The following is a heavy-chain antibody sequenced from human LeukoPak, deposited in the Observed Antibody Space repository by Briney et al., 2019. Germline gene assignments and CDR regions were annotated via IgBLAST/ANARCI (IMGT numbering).Heavy chain of an antibody. Sequence: GGSLRLSCAASGFTFSNYALSWVRQAPGKGLEWVSDISGSGGSTYYADSVKGRFTISRDNSKNTMYLQMNSLRAEDTAVYYCAKRIQSAMAMGYWGQGTLVSVSS. CDR3: AKRIQSAMAMGY. J-gene: IGHJ4*02. D-gene: IGHD5-18*01. CDR1: GFTFSNYA. CDR2: ISGSGGST. V-gene: IGHV3-23*01.